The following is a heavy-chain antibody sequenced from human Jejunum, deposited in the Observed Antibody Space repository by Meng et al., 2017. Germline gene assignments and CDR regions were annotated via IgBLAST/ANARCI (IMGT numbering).Heavy chain of an antibody. Sequence: QVQLVQPGAAVKKPWASVKVSCKASGYTFTSCAMHWVRQAPGQRLEWMGWINAGNGNTKYSQKFRGRVTFTRDTSASTAYMELSSLESEDTAVYYCATLNIAVAGYWGQGTLVTVSS. CDR2: INAGNGNT. CDR1: GYTFTSCA. CDR3: ATLNIAVAGY. D-gene: IGHD6-19*01. V-gene: IGHV1-3*01. J-gene: IGHJ4*02.